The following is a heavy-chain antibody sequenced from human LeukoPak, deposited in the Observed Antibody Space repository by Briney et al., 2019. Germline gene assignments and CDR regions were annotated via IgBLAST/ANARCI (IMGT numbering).Heavy chain of an antibody. V-gene: IGHV3-15*01. J-gene: IGHJ4*02. CDR2: ITSKTDGGIT. D-gene: IGHD2/OR15-2a*01. CDR1: GFSFTDAW. CDR3: ATDESNSFFF. Sequence: GGSLRLSCAASGFSFTDAWMSWVRQAPGKGLEWVGRITSKTDGGITDSAAPVKGRFTVSRDDSKNTLFLQMSSLRTEDTAVYYCATDESNSFFFWGQGTLVTVSS.